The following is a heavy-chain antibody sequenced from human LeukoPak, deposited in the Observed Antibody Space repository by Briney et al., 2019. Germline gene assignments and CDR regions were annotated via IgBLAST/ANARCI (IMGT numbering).Heavy chain of an antibody. V-gene: IGHV3-11*01. CDR2: ISSSGSTI. J-gene: IGHJ3*02. CDR3: AREGHDSSGYYAFDT. D-gene: IGHD3-22*01. CDR1: GFTFSDYY. Sequence: GGSLRLSCAASGFTFSDYYMSWIRQAPGKGLEWVSYISSSGSTIYYAYPVRGRFTISRDHAKNSLYLQMNSLRAEDTAVYYCAREGHDSSGYYAFDTWGQGTMVTVSS.